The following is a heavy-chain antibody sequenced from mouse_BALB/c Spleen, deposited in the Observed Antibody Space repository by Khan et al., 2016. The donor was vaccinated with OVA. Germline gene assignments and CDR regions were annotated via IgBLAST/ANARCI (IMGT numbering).Heavy chain of an antibody. CDR2: INTYTEEP. J-gene: IGHJ1*01. Sequence: QIQLVQSGPELKKPGETVKISCKASGYTFTNYGMNWVKQAPGKGLKWMGWINTYTEEPTYADDFKGRFAFSLETSASTAYLQINNRKNEDTATEFWASGGDWYFEVWGAGTTGTVSS. V-gene: IGHV9-3-1*01. CDR3: ASGGDWYFEV. D-gene: IGHD1-1*02. CDR1: GYTFTNYG.